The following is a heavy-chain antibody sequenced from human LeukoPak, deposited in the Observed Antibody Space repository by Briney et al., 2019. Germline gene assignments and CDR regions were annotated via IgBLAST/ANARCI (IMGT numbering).Heavy chain of an antibody. CDR2: IRSKAYGGTT. CDR1: GFTFGDYA. CDR3: TRAPLFCSGGSCYFDY. D-gene: IGHD2-15*01. V-gene: IGHV3-49*04. J-gene: IGHJ4*02. Sequence: GGSLRLSCTASGFTFGDYAMSWVRQAPGKGLEWVGFIRSKAYGGTTEYAASVKGRFTISRDDSKSIAYLQMNSLKTEDTAVYYCTRAPLFCSGGSCYFDYWGQGTLVTVSS.